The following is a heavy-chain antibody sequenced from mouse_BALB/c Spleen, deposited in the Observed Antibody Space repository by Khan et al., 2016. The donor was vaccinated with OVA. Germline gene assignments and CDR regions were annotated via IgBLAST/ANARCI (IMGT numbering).Heavy chain of an antibody. Sequence: QIQLVQSGPELAKPGASVKISCKASGYSFTNYWMYWVKQRPGQGLEWIVYINPYTDYTKYNQKFKDQASFTADKSSNTAYMQLTSLTSEDAADYCGGNDGSSSARFTYWGQGTLVTVSA. D-gene: IGHD1-1*01. CDR2: INPYTDYT. CDR3: GNDGSSSARFTY. CDR1: GYSFTNYW. V-gene: IGHV1-7*01. J-gene: IGHJ3*01.